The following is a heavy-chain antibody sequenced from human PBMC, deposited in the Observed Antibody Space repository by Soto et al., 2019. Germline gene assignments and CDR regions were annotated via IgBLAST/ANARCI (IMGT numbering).Heavy chain of an antibody. V-gene: IGHV4-39*01. J-gene: IGHJ4*02. CDR1: GGSISSSNYH. D-gene: IGHD3-10*01. CDR3: ARHVCKSPPRG. CDR2: MYYSGSA. Sequence: SETLSLTCTVSGGSISSSNYHWGWIRQPPGKGLEWIGSMYYSGSAYYNPSLKSRVTISVDTSKNQFSLKLTSVTAADTAVYHCARHVCKSPPRGWGQGTLVTVSS.